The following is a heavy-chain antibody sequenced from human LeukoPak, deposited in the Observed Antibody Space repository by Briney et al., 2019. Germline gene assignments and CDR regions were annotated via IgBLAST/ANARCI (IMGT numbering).Heavy chain of an antibody. CDR1: GGSISSGDYY. Sequence: SETLSLTCTVSGGSISSGDYYWSWIRQPPGKGLEWIGYIYYSGSTYYNPSLKSRVTISVDTSKNQFSLKLSSVTAADTAVYYCARVEQTSDAFDIWGQGTMVTVS. D-gene: IGHD1/OR15-1a*01. J-gene: IGHJ3*02. CDR3: ARVEQTSDAFDI. CDR2: IYYSGST. V-gene: IGHV4-30-4*01.